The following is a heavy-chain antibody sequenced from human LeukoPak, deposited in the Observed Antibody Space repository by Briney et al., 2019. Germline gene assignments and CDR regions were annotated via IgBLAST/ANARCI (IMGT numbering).Heavy chain of an antibody. CDR1: GFTVSSNY. J-gene: IGHJ4*02. D-gene: IGHD3-22*01. Sequence: GGSLRLSCAAFGFTVSSNYMSWVRQAPGKGLEWVSVIYSGGSTYYADSVKGRFTIPRDNSKNTLYLQMNSLRAEDTAVYYCARAPGAITMIVGFDYWGQGTLVTVSS. CDR2: IYSGGST. V-gene: IGHV3-66*01. CDR3: ARAPGAITMIVGFDY.